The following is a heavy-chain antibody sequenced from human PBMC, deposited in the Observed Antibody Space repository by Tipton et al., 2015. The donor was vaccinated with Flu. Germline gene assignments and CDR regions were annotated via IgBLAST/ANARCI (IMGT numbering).Heavy chain of an antibody. CDR3: ARMVVGTTNWFDP. V-gene: IGHV4-34*01. D-gene: IGHD1/OR15-1a*01. CDR2: INHRGST. J-gene: IGHJ5*02. CDR1: GDSITYYY. Sequence: TLSLTCTVSGDSITYYYWGWVRQPPGKGLEWIGEINHRGSTTYNPSLKSRVTISLDTSKNQFSLKLNSVTAADTAVYYCARMVVGTTNWFDPWGQGTLVTVSS.